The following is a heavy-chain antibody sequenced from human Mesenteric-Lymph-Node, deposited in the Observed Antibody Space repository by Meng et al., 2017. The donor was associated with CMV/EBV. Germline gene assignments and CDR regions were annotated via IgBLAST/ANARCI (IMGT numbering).Heavy chain of an antibody. CDR2: INHSGSN. CDR1: VGYFSGSY. D-gene: IGHD4-23*01. Sequence: GQFQPLVPGPLRHSETLSLTCAVYVGYFSGSYWICVRQPPGKGLEWIGEINHSGSNNYNPSLKSRVTISVVTSKNQFSQKLSSVTAADTAVYYCARHQRWLKSEGGFNYWGQGTLVTVSS. J-gene: IGHJ4*02. CDR3: ARHQRWLKSEGGFNY. V-gene: IGHV4-34*01.